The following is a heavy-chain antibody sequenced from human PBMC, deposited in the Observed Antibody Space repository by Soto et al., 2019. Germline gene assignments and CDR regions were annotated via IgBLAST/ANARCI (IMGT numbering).Heavy chain of an antibody. V-gene: IGHV4-34*01. CDR3: ARGAVNSWFDP. CDR1: GGSFSGYY. CDR2: INHSGST. D-gene: IGHD4-17*01. Sequence: PSETLSLTCAVYGGSFSGYYWSWIRQPPGKGLEWIGEINHSGSTNYNPSLKSRVTISVDTSKNQFSLKLSSVTAADTAVYYRARGAVNSWFDPWGQGTLVTVSS. J-gene: IGHJ5*02.